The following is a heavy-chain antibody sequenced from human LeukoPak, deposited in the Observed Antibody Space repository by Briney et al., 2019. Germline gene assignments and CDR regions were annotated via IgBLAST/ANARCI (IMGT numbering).Heavy chain of an antibody. J-gene: IGHJ6*02. CDR1: GGSISSYY. CDR3: ARHSPSGWSSHYYYYGMDV. V-gene: IGHV4-59*08. CDR2: IYYSGST. Sequence: SETLSLTCTVSGGSISSYYWSWIRQPPGKGLEWIGYIYYSGSTNYNPSLKSRVTISVDTSKNQFSLKLSSVTAADTAVYYCARHSPSGWSSHYYYYGMDVWGQGTTVTVSS. D-gene: IGHD6-19*01.